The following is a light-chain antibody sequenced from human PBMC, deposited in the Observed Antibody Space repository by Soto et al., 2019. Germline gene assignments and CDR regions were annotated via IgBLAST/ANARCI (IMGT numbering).Light chain of an antibody. V-gene: IGKV1-33*01. CDR2: DAS. CDR3: QQYDNLPLT. Sequence: DIQMTQSPSSLSASVGDRVTITCQASQDIKNYLNWYQQNSGKAPKLLIYDASDLETGVPSRFSGSGSGTDFTFTINSLQPEDIATYYCQQYDNLPLTFGGGTKVDIK. J-gene: IGKJ4*01. CDR1: QDIKNY.